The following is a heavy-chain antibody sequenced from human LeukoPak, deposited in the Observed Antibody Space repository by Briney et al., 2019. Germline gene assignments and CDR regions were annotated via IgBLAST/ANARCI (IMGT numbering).Heavy chain of an antibody. CDR3: ARELGSYAFDI. D-gene: IGHD3-16*01. J-gene: IGHJ3*02. CDR2: IYSGGST. Sequence: PGGSLRLSCAASGFTVSSNYMSWVRQAPGKGLEWVSVIYSGGSTYYADSVKGRFTISRDNSKNTLYLQMNSLRAEDTAVYYCARELGSYAFDIWGQGTMVTVSS. V-gene: IGHV3-66*01. CDR1: GFTVSSNY.